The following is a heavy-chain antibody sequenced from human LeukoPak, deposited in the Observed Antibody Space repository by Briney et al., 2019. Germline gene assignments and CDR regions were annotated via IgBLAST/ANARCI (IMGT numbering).Heavy chain of an antibody. CDR3: ARNYYDSSDY. Sequence: GGSLRLSCAASGFTFSSYGMHWVRQAPGKGLEWVAFIRYDGSNKYYADSVKGQFTISRDNSKNTLYLQVNSLRAEDTAVYYCARNYYDSSDYWGQGTLVTVSS. CDR2: IRYDGSNK. V-gene: IGHV3-30*02. D-gene: IGHD3-22*01. CDR1: GFTFSSYG. J-gene: IGHJ4*02.